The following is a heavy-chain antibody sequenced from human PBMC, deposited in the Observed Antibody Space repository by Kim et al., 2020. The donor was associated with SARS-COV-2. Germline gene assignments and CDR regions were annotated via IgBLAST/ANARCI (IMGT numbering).Heavy chain of an antibody. V-gene: IGHV4-34*01. Sequence: SETLSLTCAVYGGSFSGYYWSWIRQPPGKGLEWIGEINHSGSTNYNPSLKSRVTISVDTSKNQFSLKLSSVTAADTAVYYCARGREGIAVAGTLLFDYWGQGTLVTVSS. CDR3: ARGREGIAVAGTLLFDY. CDR1: GGSFSGYY. D-gene: IGHD6-19*01. J-gene: IGHJ4*02. CDR2: INHSGST.